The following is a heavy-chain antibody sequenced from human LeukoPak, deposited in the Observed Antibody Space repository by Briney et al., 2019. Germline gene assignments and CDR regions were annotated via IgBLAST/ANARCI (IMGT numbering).Heavy chain of an antibody. CDR3: ARANYYDSSGYFLFDY. D-gene: IGHD3-22*01. CDR2: IIPIFGTA. CDR1: GGTFSSYA. V-gene: IGHV1-69*05. J-gene: IGHJ4*02. Sequence: VASVKVSCKASGGTFSSYAISWVRQAPGQGLEWMGGIIPIFGTANYAQKFQGRVTITTDESTSTAYMELSSLRSEGTAVYYCARANYYDSSGYFLFDYWGQGTLVTVSS.